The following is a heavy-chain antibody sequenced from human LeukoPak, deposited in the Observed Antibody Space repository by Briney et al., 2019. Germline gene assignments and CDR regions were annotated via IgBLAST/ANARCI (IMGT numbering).Heavy chain of an antibody. Sequence: GGPRGLSWPAPGFTFSSYWMHGVGQAPGKGRVGVSLINSDGTSTYYADSVKGRFTISRDNSKNTLYLQVNSLRADDTAVYYCARGMVVVPAAIGDVWGQGTTVTVSS. J-gene: IGHJ6*02. CDR1: GFTFSSYW. CDR3: ARGMVVVPAAIGDV. V-gene: IGHV3-74*01. CDR2: INSDGTST. D-gene: IGHD2-2*01.